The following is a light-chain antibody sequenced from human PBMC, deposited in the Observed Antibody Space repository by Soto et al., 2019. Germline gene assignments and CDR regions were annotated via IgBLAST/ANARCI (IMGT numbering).Light chain of an antibody. Sequence: QSALTQPPSASGTPGQRVTISCSGSSSNIETNDIFWHQQLPGSAPKLLIYSNDQRPSGVTDRFSASKSGTSASLAISGLRSEDEAEYFCATWDDSLSGVVFGGGTKLTVL. CDR2: SND. CDR3: ATWDDSLSGVV. V-gene: IGLV1-47*02. CDR1: SSNIETND. J-gene: IGLJ2*01.